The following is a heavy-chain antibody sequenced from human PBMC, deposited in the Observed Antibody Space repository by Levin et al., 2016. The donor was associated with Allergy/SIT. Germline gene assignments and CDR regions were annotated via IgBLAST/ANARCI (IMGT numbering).Heavy chain of an antibody. CDR1: GDSISSGDYY. D-gene: IGHD4-11*01. V-gene: IGHV4-30-4*01. J-gene: IGHJ1*01. CDR3: VAQNVQYTEYFLH. CDR2: IYYTGST. Sequence: SETLSLTCTVSGDSISSGDYYWSWIRQPPGKGLEWIGNIYYTGSTHYNPSLKSRLTISLDTSKRQFSLTLNSMTAADTAMYYCVAQNVQYTEYFLHWGQGSLVAVSS.